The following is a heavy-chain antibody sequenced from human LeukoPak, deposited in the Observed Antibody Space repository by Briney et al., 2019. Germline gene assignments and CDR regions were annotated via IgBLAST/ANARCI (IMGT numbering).Heavy chain of an antibody. V-gene: IGHV3-66*01. D-gene: IGHD1-26*01. CDR2: IYSGGST. CDR3: ARDGPSGSGENWFDP. Sequence: GGSQRLSCAASVFTFSSYAMSWVRQAPGKGLYWVSVIYSGGSTYYADSVKGRFTISRDNSKNTLYLQMNSLRAEDTAVYYCARDGPSGSGENWFDPWGQGTLVTVSS. CDR1: VFTFSSYA. J-gene: IGHJ5*02.